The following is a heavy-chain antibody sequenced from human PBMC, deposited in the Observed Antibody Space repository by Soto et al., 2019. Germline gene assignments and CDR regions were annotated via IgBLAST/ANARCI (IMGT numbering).Heavy chain of an antibody. CDR1: GFTFSTFV. J-gene: IGHJ4*02. D-gene: IGHD3-3*01. Sequence: GGSLRLSCAASGFTFSTFVMHWVRQAPGKGLEWVAVISYDGTNKYYGDSVKGRFTVSRDNSKNTLHLQMNSLRAEDTAVYYCAKDRAPYIRFGGHASFDYWGQGTLVTVSS. V-gene: IGHV3-30*18. CDR2: ISYDGTNK. CDR3: AKDRAPYIRFGGHASFDY.